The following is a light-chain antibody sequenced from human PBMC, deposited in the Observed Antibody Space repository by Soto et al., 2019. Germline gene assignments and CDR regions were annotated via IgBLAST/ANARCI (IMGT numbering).Light chain of an antibody. V-gene: IGLV1-51*01. J-gene: IGLJ2*01. CDR2: DNQ. CDR1: SSNVGKNF. CDR3: GTWDSSLTIGVI. Sequence: QSVLTQPPSVSAAPGQKVSISCSGSSSNVGKNFVSWYQHVPGKAPKLLIYDNQKRPSGIPDRFSASKSGTSATLDITGLQTGDEADYYCGTWDSSLTIGVIFGGGTKVT.